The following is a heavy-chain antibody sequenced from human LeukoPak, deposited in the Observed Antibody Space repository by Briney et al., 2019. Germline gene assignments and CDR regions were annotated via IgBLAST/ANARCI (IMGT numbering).Heavy chain of an antibody. D-gene: IGHD3/OR15-3a*01. J-gene: IGHJ4*02. V-gene: IGHV3-7*01. Sequence: GGSLRLSCTASGFTFDNYWMTWVRQPPGKGLEWVANIKQDGGERYYADSVRGRFTISRDNSKNSLYLQMNSLRAEDTAVYYCVRDGRPLDYWGQGTLVIVS. CDR1: GFTFDNYW. CDR2: IKQDGGER. CDR3: VRDGRPLDY.